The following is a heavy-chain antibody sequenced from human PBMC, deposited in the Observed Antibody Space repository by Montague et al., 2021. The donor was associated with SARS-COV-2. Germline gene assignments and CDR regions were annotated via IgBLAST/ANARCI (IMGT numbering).Heavy chain of an antibody. V-gene: IGHV4-39*01. J-gene: IGHJ4*02. CDR3: ARHVRALMVRGPDFDY. CDR2: IYYSGTT. D-gene: IGHD3-10*01. CDR1: GGSISSSSYY. Sequence: SETRSLTCTVSGGSISSSSYYWGWIRQPPGKGLEWIGSIYYSGTTYYNPSLKSRVTITVDASKNQFSLKLSSVTAADTAVYYCARHVRALMVRGPDFDYWGPGTLVTVSS.